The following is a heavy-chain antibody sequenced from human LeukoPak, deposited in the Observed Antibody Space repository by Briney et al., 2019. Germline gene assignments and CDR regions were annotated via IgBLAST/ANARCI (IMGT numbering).Heavy chain of an antibody. CDR1: GFTFSSYA. D-gene: IGHD1-26*01. Sequence: GGSLRLSCAASGFTFSSYAMSWVRQAPGKGLEWVSAISGSGGSTYYADSVKGRFTISRDNSKNTLYLQMNSLRAEDTAVYYCAKDWGAVNSGNYLMAYYYYYMDVWGKGTTVTVSS. CDR3: AKDWGAVNSGNYLMAYYYYYMDV. CDR2: ISGSGGST. V-gene: IGHV3-23*01. J-gene: IGHJ6*03.